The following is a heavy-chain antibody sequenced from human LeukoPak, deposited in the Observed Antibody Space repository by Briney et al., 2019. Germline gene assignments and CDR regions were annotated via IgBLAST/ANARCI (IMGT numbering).Heavy chain of an antibody. D-gene: IGHD1-26*01. CDR3: TTLYSGAMDY. V-gene: IGHV3-74*01. J-gene: IGHJ4*02. Sequence: GGSLRLSCAASGFSFNTYWMYWVRQVPEKGLVWVSRIKTDGSSTSYADSVKGRFAISRDNAKNTLYLQMNSLRAEDTAVYYCTTLYSGAMDYWGQGTLVTVSS. CDR2: IKTDGSST. CDR1: GFSFNTYW.